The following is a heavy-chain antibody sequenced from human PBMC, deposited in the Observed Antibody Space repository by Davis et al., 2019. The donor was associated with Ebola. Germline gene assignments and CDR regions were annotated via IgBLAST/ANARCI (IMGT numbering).Heavy chain of an antibody. D-gene: IGHD5-18*01. CDR3: AGGRRYSYGPPRY. CDR1: GGSISSSSYY. Sequence: SETLSLTCTVSGGSISSSSYYWGWIRQPPGKGLEWIGSIYYSGSTYYNPSLKSRVTISVDTSKNQFSLKLSSVTAADTAVYYCAGGRRYSYGPPRYWGQGTLVTVSS. J-gene: IGHJ4*02. CDR2: IYYSGST. V-gene: IGHV4-39*01.